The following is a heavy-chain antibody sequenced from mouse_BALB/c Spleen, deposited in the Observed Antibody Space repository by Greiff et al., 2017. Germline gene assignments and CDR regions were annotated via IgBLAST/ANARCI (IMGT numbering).Heavy chain of an antibody. CDR1: GFSLTSYG. CDR3: ARDQYGNYGVAY. D-gene: IGHD2-10*02. Sequence: VQRVESGPGLVAPSQSLSITCTVSGFSLTSYGVHWVRQPPGKGLEWLGVIWAGGSTNYNSALMSRLSISKDNSKSQVFLKMNSLQTDDTAMYYCARDQYGNYGVAYWGQGTLVTVSA. CDR2: IWAGGST. J-gene: IGHJ3*01. V-gene: IGHV2-9*02.